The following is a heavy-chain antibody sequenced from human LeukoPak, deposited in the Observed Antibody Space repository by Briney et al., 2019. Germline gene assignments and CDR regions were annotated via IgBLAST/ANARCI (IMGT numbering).Heavy chain of an antibody. Sequence: ASVKVSCKASGYTFTGYYMHWVRQAPGQGLEWMGWINPNSGGTNYAQKFQGRVTMTRDTSISTAYMELSRLRSDDTAVYYCATVRAGHFDWLPPTYYYYYGMDVWGQGTTVTVSS. V-gene: IGHV1-2*02. CDR1: GYTFTGYY. CDR3: ATVRAGHFDWLPPTYYYYYGMDV. CDR2: INPNSGGT. D-gene: IGHD3-9*01. J-gene: IGHJ6*02.